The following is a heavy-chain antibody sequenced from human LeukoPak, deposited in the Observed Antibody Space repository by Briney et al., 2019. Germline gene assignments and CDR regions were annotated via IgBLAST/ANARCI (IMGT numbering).Heavy chain of an antibody. CDR3: ARVRRGAAHFDY. V-gene: IGHV4-34*01. D-gene: IGHD6-13*01. CDR2: INHSGST. Sequence: SETLSLTCAVYGGSFSGYYWSWIRQPPGKGLEWIGEINHSGSTNYNPSLKSRVTISVDTSKNQFSLKLSSVTAADTAVYYCARVRRGAAHFDYWGQGTLVTVSS. CDR1: GGSFSGYY. J-gene: IGHJ4*02.